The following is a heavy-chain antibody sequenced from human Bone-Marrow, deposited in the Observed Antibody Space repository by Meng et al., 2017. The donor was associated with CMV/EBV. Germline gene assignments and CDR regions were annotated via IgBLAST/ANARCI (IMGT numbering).Heavy chain of an antibody. D-gene: IGHD2-2*01. CDR1: GFTFSSYS. CDR2: IRSKAYGGTT. CDR3: TTDLPYCSSTSCYDY. Sequence: GESLKISCAASGFTFSSYSMNWVRQAPGKGLEWVGFIRSKAYGGTTDYAAPVKGRFTISRDDSKNTLYLQMNSLKTEDTAVYYCTTDLPYCSSTSCYDYWGQGTLVTVSS. V-gene: IGHV3-15*01. J-gene: IGHJ4*02.